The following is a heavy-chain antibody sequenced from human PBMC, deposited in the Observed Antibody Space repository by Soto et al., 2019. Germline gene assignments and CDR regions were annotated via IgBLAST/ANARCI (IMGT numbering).Heavy chain of an antibody. Sequence: QVQLVESGGDLVKRGGSLRLACAASGYTFSDYDMSWIRQAPGKGLEWISDIDTSSTKIYYADSVKGRLTISRDKAKNSLYLEMNSLRGAGTAVHDCASHYDMWSCYLSPVDYWGQGTLVTVSA. CDR3: ASHYDMWSCYLSPVDY. CDR2: IDTSSTKI. D-gene: IGHD3-3*01. J-gene: IGHJ4*02. CDR1: GYTFSDYD. V-gene: IGHV3-11*01.